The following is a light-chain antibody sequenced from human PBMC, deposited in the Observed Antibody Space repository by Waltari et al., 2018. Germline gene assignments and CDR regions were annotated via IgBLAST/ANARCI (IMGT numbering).Light chain of an antibody. V-gene: IGLV2-23*02. CDR1: SGDVGVYNF. J-gene: IGLJ3*02. CDR2: EIS. CDR3: CAYVGYSTWV. Sequence: SPLTQLASVSASPGQPTTIPCTGTSGDVGVYNFFSWSQQHPGKAPQVIIFEISKRPSGVSNRFSGSKSGNTASLTISGLQAEDEANYYCCAYVGYSTWVFGGGTKLTVV.